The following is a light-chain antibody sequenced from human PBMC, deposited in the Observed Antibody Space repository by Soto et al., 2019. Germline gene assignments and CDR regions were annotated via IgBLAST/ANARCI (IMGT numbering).Light chain of an antibody. J-gene: IGKJ1*01. V-gene: IGKV1D-8*03. CDR3: QQSYSTLQT. CDR1: QVISSS. Sequence: VIWMTQSPSLLSASKVERVTISFRLSQVISSSLAWYQQKPGKAPKLLIYAASSLQSGVPSRCSGSGSGTDFTLTTSSRQPEDFATYYCQQSYSTLQTFGQGTKVDIK. CDR2: AAS.